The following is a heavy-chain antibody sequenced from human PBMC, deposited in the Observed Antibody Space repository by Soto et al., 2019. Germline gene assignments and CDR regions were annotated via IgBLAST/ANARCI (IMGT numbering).Heavy chain of an antibody. CDR3: ARIPYGSGSYPTLKFDY. CDR2: IYHSGST. V-gene: IGHV4-4*02. D-gene: IGHD3-10*01. J-gene: IGHJ4*02. Sequence: SETLSLTCAVSSGSISSSNWWSWVSKPPGKGLEWIGEIYHSGSTNYNPSLKSRVTISVDKSKNQFSLYLSSVTTADTAVYYCARIPYGSGSYPTLKFDYWGQGTLVTVS. CDR1: SGSISSSNW.